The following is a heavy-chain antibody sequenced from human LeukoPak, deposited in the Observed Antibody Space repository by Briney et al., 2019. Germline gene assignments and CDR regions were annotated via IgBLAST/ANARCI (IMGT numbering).Heavy chain of an antibody. V-gene: IGHV4-31*03. D-gene: IGHD3-22*01. J-gene: IGHJ4*02. CDR1: GGSISSGGYY. CDR3: ARDCHYYDSSGYYLDYFDY. CDR2: IYYSGST. Sequence: SETLSLTCTVSGGSISSGGYYWSCIRQHPGKGLEWIGYIYYSGSTYYNPSLKSRVTISVDTSKNQFSLKLSSVTAADTAVYYCARDCHYYDSSGYYLDYFDYWGQGTLVTVSS.